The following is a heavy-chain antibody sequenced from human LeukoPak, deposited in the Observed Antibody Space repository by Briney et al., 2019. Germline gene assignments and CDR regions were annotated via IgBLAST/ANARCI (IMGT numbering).Heavy chain of an antibody. Sequence: GGSLRLSCTASGFTFSSYAMSWVRQAPGKGLEWVSVIYSGGSTHYADSVKGRFTISRDHSKNTLYLQMNSLRDEDTAVYYCAAAGVPAAKLPVLRFLEWFSGAFDYWGQGTLVTVSP. CDR1: GFTFSSYA. J-gene: IGHJ4*02. CDR3: AAAGVPAAKLPVLRFLEWFSGAFDY. D-gene: IGHD3-3*01. CDR2: IYSGGST. V-gene: IGHV3-53*01.